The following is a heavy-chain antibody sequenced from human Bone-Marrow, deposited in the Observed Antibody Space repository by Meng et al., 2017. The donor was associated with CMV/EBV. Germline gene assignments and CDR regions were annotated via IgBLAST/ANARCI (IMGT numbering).Heavy chain of an antibody. Sequence: ASGFTFSNYAMNWVRQAPGKGLEWVSQIIGSADRTYYADSVKGRFTISRDNSKNTLYLQMNSLRAEDTAVYYCAKGPTTVITAWFDPWGQGTLVTVSS. CDR3: AKGPTTVITAWFDP. CDR2: IIGSADRT. D-gene: IGHD4-17*01. J-gene: IGHJ5*02. CDR1: GFTFSNYA. V-gene: IGHV3-23*01.